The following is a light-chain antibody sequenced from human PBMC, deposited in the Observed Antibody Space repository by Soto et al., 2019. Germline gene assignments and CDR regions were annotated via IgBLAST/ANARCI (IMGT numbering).Light chain of an antibody. CDR1: LSLNSNF. Sequence: IVLTQSPATLSLSPGERATLSCGASLSLNSNFLAWYQKRAGLAPRLLIFDVSVRAPGIPDRFSGSGSGNAFTLTIRSLEPEDSAVYFCHHFADSPSFGGGTAVEIK. V-gene: IGKV3D-20*01. CDR2: DVS. J-gene: IGKJ4*01. CDR3: HHFADSPS.